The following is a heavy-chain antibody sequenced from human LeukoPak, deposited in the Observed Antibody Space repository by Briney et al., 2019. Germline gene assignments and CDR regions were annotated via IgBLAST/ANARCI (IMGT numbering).Heavy chain of an antibody. D-gene: IGHD3-10*01. J-gene: IGHJ4*02. V-gene: IGHV1-18*01. CDR1: GYTFTSYG. Sequence: ASVKVSCKASGYTFTSYGISWVRQAPGQGLEWMGWISAYNGNTNYAQKLQGRVTMTTDTSTSTAYMEMRSLRSDDTAVYYCARDPPPAYYYGSGSMDYWGQGTLVTVSS. CDR3: ARDPPPAYYYGSGSMDY. CDR2: ISAYNGNT.